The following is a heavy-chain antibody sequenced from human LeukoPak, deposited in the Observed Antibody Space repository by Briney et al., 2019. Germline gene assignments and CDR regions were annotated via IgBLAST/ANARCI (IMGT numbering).Heavy chain of an antibody. J-gene: IGHJ4*02. V-gene: IGHV3-20*04. Sequence: GGSLRLSCAASGFTFDDYGMSWVRQAPGKGLEWVSGIKWNGGSTGYADSVKGRFTISRDNAKNSMYLQMNSLRAEDTAVYYCARGVMGIAATGNNFDYWGQGTLVTVSS. D-gene: IGHD6-13*01. CDR2: IKWNGGST. CDR3: ARGVMGIAATGNNFDY. CDR1: GFTFDDYG.